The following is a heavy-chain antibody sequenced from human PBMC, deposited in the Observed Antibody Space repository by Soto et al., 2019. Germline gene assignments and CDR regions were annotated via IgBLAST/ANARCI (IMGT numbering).Heavy chain of an antibody. V-gene: IGHV4-31*03. J-gene: IGHJ5*02. CDR2: IYYSGST. D-gene: IGHD4-4*01. CDR3: ARDRKPGTIVTTPNWFDP. Sequence: SETLSLTCTVSGGSISSGGYYWSWIRQHPGKGLEWIGYIYYSGSTYYNPSLKSRVTISVDTSKNQFSLKLSSVTAADTAVYYCARDRKPGTIVTTPNWFDPWGQGTLVTVSS. CDR1: GGSISSGGYY.